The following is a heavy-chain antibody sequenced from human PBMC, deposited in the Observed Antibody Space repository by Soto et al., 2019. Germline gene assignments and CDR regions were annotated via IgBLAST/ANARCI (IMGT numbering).Heavy chain of an antibody. V-gene: IGHV3-43*01. Sequence: TGGSLRLSCAASGFTFDDYTIHWVRQAPWKGLEWVSLISWDGVSTYYADSVKGRFTISRDNSKNSLYLQMNSLRTEDTALYYCAKGLIRFIRTGDAFDILGQGTMVTFSS. CDR1: GFTFDDYT. D-gene: IGHD3-16*01. J-gene: IGHJ3*02. CDR3: AKGLIRFIRTGDAFDI. CDR2: ISWDGVST.